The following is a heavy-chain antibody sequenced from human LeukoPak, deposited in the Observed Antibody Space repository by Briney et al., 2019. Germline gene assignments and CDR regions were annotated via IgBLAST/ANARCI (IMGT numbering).Heavy chain of an antibody. CDR3: AKVDGYNSGWYDS. Sequence: GGSLRLSCAASGFTFDDYGMHWVRQPPGKGLEWVSGISWNSGNIGYADSVKGRFTISRDDAKNSLYLQMDILKPEDTAFYYCAKVDGYNSGWYDSWGQGTLVTVSS. J-gene: IGHJ5*01. V-gene: IGHV3-9*01. D-gene: IGHD6-19*01. CDR1: GFTFDDYG. CDR2: ISWNSGNI.